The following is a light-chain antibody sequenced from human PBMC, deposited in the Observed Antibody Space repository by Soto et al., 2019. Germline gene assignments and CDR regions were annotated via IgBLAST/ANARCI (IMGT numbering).Light chain of an antibody. CDR1: QSVSSF. V-gene: IGKV3-11*01. Sequence: EIVLTQSPATLSLSPGERATLSCRASQSVSSFLAWYQHKPGQAPRLLVYDASNRATDIPARFSGSGSGTDFTLTISSLEPEDFAVYYCQQRNSWPLTFGGGTEVEIK. J-gene: IGKJ4*01. CDR3: QQRNSWPLT. CDR2: DAS.